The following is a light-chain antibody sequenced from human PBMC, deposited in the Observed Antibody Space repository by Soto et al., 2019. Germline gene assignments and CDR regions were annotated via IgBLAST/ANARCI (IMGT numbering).Light chain of an antibody. CDR1: QSVRSGY. J-gene: IGKJ3*01. V-gene: IGKV3D-20*02. CDR2: AAS. Sequence: EIVLTQSPATLSLSPGERATLSCRASQSVRSGYFAWYQQKSGQAPRLLIVAASDRATDIPDRFSGGGSGTDFTLTISRLEPEDVATYYCQKCDYLPIFGPGTTVDLK. CDR3: QKCDYLPI.